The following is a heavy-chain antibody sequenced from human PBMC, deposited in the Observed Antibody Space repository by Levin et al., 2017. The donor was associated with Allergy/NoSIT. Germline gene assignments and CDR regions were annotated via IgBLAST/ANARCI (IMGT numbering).Heavy chain of an antibody. CDR1: GFTFNTCA. Sequence: TGGSLRLSCVASGFTFNTCAMSWVRQAPGKGLEWVSTISGRGDETFYAESVKGRFTISRDNSKNTVFLQMNSLRAEDTAIYYCATRGHAIGYFDRWGRGTLVTVSS. CDR3: ATRGHAIGYFDR. J-gene: IGHJ2*01. V-gene: IGHV3-23*01. CDR2: ISGRGDET.